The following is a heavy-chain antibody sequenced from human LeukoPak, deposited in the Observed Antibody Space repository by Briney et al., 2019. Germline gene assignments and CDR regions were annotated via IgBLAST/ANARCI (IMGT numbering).Heavy chain of an antibody. J-gene: IGHJ4*02. Sequence: PSETLSLTCAVYGGSFSGYYWSWIRQPPGKGLEWIGEINHSGSTNYNPSLKSRVTISVDTSKNQFSLKLSSVTAADTAVYYCARGGGAFDYWGQGTLVTVSS. V-gene: IGHV4-34*01. CDR2: INHSGST. CDR3: ARGGGAFDY. CDR1: GGSFSGYY. D-gene: IGHD2-21*01.